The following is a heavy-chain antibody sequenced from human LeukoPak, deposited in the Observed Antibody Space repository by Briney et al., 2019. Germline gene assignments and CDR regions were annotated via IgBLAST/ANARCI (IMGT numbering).Heavy chain of an antibody. V-gene: IGHV4-39*07. Sequence: SETLSLTCTVSGGSISSSSYYWGWIRQPPGKGLEWIGSIYYSGSTYYNPSLKSRVTISVDTSKNQFSLKLSSVTAADTAVYYCAREAGGSSLWFGELLSPDPSLYYFDYWGQGTLVTVSS. J-gene: IGHJ4*02. D-gene: IGHD3-10*01. CDR3: AREAGGSSLWFGELLSPDPSLYYFDY. CDR1: GGSISSSSYY. CDR2: IYYSGST.